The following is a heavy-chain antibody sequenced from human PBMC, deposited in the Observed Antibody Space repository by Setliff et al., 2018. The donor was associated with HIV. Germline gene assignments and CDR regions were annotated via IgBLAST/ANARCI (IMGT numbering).Heavy chain of an antibody. CDR1: GGSFRSYY. CDR2: INSSGGT. J-gene: IGHJ4*02. V-gene: IGHV4-59*01. Sequence: SETLSLTCIVSGGSFRSYYWSWIRQPPGKGLEWIAYINSSGGTNYNPSLKSRVTISVDTSKNQFSLKLSSVTAADTAVYYCARGRYYYGSGSYYNRIYYFDYWGQGTLVTVSS. D-gene: IGHD3-10*01. CDR3: ARGRYYYGSGSYYNRIYYFDY.